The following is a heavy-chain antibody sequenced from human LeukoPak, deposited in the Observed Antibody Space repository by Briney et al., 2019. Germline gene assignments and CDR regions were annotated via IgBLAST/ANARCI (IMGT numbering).Heavy chain of an antibody. CDR2: IYHSGST. Sequence: SETLSLTCAVYGGSFSGYYWSWIRQPPGKGLEWIGYIYHSGSTYYNPSLKSRVTISVDRSKNQFSLKLSSVTAADTAVYYCARAELTNFDYWGQGTLVTVSS. CDR3: ARAELTNFDY. CDR1: GGSFSGYY. J-gene: IGHJ4*02. D-gene: IGHD1-7*01. V-gene: IGHV4-34*01.